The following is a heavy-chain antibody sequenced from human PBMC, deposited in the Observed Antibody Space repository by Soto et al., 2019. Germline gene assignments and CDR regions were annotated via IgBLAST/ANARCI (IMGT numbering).Heavy chain of an antibody. CDR1: GYTFSSYG. CDR3: ARDKEAAATGPNAFDI. J-gene: IGHJ3*02. V-gene: IGHV1-18*01. D-gene: IGHD6-13*01. Sequence: EASVKVSCKASGYTFSSYGISWVRQAPGQRIEWMGWIRAYNGNTNYAQKLQGRVTMTTDTSTSTAYLEMRSLRSDDTALYYCARDKEAAATGPNAFDIWGQGTMVTVSS. CDR2: IRAYNGNT.